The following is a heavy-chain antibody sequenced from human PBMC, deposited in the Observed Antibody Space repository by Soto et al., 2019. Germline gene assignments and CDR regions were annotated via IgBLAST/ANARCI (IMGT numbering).Heavy chain of an antibody. D-gene: IGHD1-26*01. Sequence: PGGSLRLSCAASGFTFSSYGMHWVRQAPGKGLEWVAVISYDGSNKYYADSVKGRFTISRDNSKNTLYLQMNSLRAEDTAVYYCAKDLSGAIAFLHWGQGTLVTVS. J-gene: IGHJ4*02. CDR2: ISYDGSNK. CDR3: AKDLSGAIAFLH. V-gene: IGHV3-30*18. CDR1: GFTFSSYG.